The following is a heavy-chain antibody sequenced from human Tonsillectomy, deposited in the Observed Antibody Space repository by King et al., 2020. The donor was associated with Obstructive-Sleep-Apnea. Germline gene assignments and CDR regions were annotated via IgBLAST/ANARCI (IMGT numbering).Heavy chain of an antibody. CDR3: ASVNRWEFPRYGMDV. CDR2: IIPILGMA. V-gene: IGHV1-69*09. D-gene: IGHD1-26*01. J-gene: IGHJ6*02. CDR1: GGSFSSYA. Sequence: QLVQSGAEVKKPGSSVKVSCKASGGSFSSYAISWVRQAPGQGLEWMGGIIPILGMANYAQNFQGRVTITADKSTTTAYMELSSLRSEDTTVYYYASVNRWEFPRYGMDVWGQGTTVTVSS.